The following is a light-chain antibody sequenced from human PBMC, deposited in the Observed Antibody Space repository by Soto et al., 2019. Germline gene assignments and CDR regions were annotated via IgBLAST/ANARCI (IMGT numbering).Light chain of an antibody. Sequence: EIVLTQSPGTLSLSPGERATLSCRASQSVSSSYLAWYQQKPGQAPRLLIFGASSRATGIPDRFSGSGSGTDFTLTISRLEPEDFAVYYCHQYGSSHPRTFGQGTQLEIK. CDR2: GAS. CDR3: HQYGSSHPRT. J-gene: IGKJ2*01. CDR1: QSVSSSY. V-gene: IGKV3-20*01.